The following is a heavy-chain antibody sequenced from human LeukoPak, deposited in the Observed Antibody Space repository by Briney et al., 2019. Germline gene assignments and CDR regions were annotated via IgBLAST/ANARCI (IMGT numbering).Heavy chain of an antibody. Sequence: GGSLRLSCAASGFPFSSYGMHWVRQAPGKGLEWVAVISYDGSNKYYADSVKGRFTISRDNSKNTLYLQMNSLRAEDTAVYYCLRDLNWSLDQWGQGTLVTVSS. D-gene: IGHD1-20*01. CDR2: ISYDGSNK. CDR3: LRDLNWSLDQ. J-gene: IGHJ4*02. CDR1: GFPFSSYG. V-gene: IGHV3-30*03.